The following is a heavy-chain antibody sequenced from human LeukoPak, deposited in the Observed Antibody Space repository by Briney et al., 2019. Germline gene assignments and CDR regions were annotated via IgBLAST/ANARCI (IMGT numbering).Heavy chain of an antibody. D-gene: IGHD2-2*01. CDR1: DFTFDFYW. Sequence: GGSLRLSCVASDFTFDFYWMAWVRQAPGKGLEWLANILPDGSQKYYVDSVKGRFTISRDNPKNSLYLQINNLRAEDTAVYYCGRLAHNAWYAIDFWGQGTLVTVSS. V-gene: IGHV3-7*01. J-gene: IGHJ4*02. CDR2: ILPDGSQK. CDR3: GRLAHNAWYAIDF.